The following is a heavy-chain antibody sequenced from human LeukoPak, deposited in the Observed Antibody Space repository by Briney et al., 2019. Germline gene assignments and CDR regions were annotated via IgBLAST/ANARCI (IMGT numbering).Heavy chain of an antibody. CDR2: IHPNTGDP. J-gene: IGHJ5*02. CDR1: GYTFTNYA. D-gene: IGHD3-3*01. CDR3: ARPGFWSGYFNWFDP. V-gene: IGHV7-4-1*02. Sequence: GASVKVSCKASGYTFTNYAMNWVRQAPGQGLEWMGWIHPNTGDPTYAQGFTGRFVFSLDTSVSTAYLQISSLKAEDTAVYYCARPGFWSGYFNWFDPWGQGTLVTVSS.